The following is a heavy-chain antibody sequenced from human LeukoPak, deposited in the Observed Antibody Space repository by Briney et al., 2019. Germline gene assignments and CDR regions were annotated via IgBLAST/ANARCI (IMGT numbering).Heavy chain of an antibody. CDR2: MNPNSGNT. D-gene: IGHD5-24*01. Sequence: GASVKVSCKASGYTFTSYDISWVRQATGQGLEWMGWMNPNSGNTGYAQKFQGRVTMTRNTSTSTAYMELSRLRSEDTAVYYCARGQMYYYYMDVWGKGTTVTVSS. CDR3: ARGQMYYYYMDV. CDR1: GYTFTSYD. J-gene: IGHJ6*03. V-gene: IGHV1-8*01.